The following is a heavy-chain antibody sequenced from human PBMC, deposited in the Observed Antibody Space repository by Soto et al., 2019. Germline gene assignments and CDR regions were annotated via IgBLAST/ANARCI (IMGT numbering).Heavy chain of an antibody. D-gene: IGHD5-18*01. V-gene: IGHV1-69*12. Sequence: QVQLVQSGAEVKKPGSSVKVSCKASGGTFSSYAISWVRQAPGQGLGWMGGIIPIFGTANYAQKFQGRVTITADESTSTAELGLSSLRSEDTAVYYCGTASAEGVDPWGQGTLVTVSS. CDR1: GGTFSSYA. J-gene: IGHJ5*02. CDR2: IIPIFGTA. CDR3: GTASAEGVDP.